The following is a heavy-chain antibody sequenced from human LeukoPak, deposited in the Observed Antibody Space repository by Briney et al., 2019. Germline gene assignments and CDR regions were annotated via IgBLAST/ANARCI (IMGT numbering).Heavy chain of an antibody. J-gene: IGHJ4*02. CDR2: LSGGGSTT. Sequence: PGGPQRLFCAPCGHLFNRYDIRCPPQAPGRGLKCFSSLSGGGSTTYYADSVKGRFTISRESSKNTLYLQMNSLRAEDTAVYYCAKDTRYCDSSGYYRLDYWGQGTLVTVSS. D-gene: IGHD3-22*01. CDR1: GHLFNRYD. CDR3: AKDTRYCDSSGYYRLDY. V-gene: IGHV3-23*01.